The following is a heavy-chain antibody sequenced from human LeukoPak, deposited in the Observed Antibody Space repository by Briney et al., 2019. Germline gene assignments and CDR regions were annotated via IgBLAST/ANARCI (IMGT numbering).Heavy chain of an antibody. D-gene: IGHD5-18*01. CDR3: ARGGTSDTAMVTLDY. J-gene: IGHJ4*02. CDR1: GGSISSHY. CDR2: IYYSGST. Sequence: SETLSLTCTVSGGSISSHYCSWIRQPPGKGLEWIGDIYYSGSTNYNPSLKRRVNISVDTSKNQSYLKLSSVPAADTAVYSCARGGTSDTAMVTLDYWGQGTLVTVSS. V-gene: IGHV4-59*11.